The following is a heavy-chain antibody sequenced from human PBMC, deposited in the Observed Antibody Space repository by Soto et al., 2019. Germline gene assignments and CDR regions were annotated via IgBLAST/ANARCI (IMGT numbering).Heavy chain of an antibody. D-gene: IGHD6-6*01. CDR3: ARGAAARPFDY. CDR2: IYYSGST. Sequence: PSETLSLTCTVSGGSISSYYWSWIRQPPGKGLEWIGYIYYSGSTNYNPSLKSRVTISVDTSKNQFSLKLSSVTAAGTAVYYCARGAAARPFDYWGQGTLVTVSS. V-gene: IGHV4-59*01. CDR1: GGSISSYY. J-gene: IGHJ4*02.